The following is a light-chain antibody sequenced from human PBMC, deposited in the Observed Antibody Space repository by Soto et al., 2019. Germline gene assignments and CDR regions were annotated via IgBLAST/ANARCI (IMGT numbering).Light chain of an antibody. CDR3: QKYNSAPYT. CDR1: QGISDS. Sequence: DIQVTQSPSSLSASTGDRVTITCQASQGISDSLAWYQQKPGKVPELLIYAASTLQSGVPSRFSGSRSGTYFTLTISSLQPEDVATYYCQKYNSAPYTFGQGTKVEIK. J-gene: IGKJ2*01. V-gene: IGKV1-27*01. CDR2: AAS.